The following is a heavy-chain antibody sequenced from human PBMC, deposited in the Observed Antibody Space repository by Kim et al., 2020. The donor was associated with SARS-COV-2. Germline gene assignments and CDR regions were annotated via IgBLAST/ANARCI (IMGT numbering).Heavy chain of an antibody. Sequence: SETLSLTCTVSGGSISSYYWSWIRQPAGKGLEWIGRIYTSGSTNYNPSLKSRVTMSVDTSKNQFSLKLSSVTAADTAVYYCARSGMSLFRYCSSTSCPLYYYGMDVWGQGTTVTVSS. CDR1: GGSISSYY. V-gene: IGHV4-4*07. D-gene: IGHD2-2*01. CDR2: IYTSGST. J-gene: IGHJ6*02. CDR3: ARSGMSLFRYCSSTSCPLYYYGMDV.